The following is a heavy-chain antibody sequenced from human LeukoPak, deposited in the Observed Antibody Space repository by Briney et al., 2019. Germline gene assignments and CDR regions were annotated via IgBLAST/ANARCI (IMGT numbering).Heavy chain of an antibody. CDR3: ARQTGSGLFILP. CDR1: GYFISTSYY. D-gene: IGHD3/OR15-3a*01. CDR2: IYHSGST. Sequence: SETLSLTCTVSGYFISTSYYWGWIRQPPGKGLEWIGSIYHSGSTYYNASLKSQVSISIDTSKNQFSLRLTSVTAADTAVYHCARQTGSGLFILPGGQGTLVTVSS. J-gene: IGHJ4*02. V-gene: IGHV4-38-2*02.